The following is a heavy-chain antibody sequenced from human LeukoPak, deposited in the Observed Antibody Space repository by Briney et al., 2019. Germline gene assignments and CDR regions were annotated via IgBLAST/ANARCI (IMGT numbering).Heavy chain of an antibody. D-gene: IGHD3-10*01. J-gene: IGHJ4*02. CDR1: GFTFDDYA. CDR3: ARGGPTTMVRGVISPADY. CDR2: ISWNSGTI. V-gene: IGHV3-9*01. Sequence: SGRSLRLSCAASGFTFDDYAMHWVRQAPGKGLEWVSGISWNSGTIGYADSVKGRFTISRDNAKNSLYLQMNSLRAEDTAVYYCARGGPTTMVRGVISPADYWGQGTLVTVSS.